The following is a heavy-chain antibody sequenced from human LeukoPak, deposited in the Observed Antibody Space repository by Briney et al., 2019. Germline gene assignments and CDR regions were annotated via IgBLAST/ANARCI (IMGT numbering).Heavy chain of an antibody. J-gene: IGHJ6*02. Sequence: GASVKVSCKASGGTFSSYAISWVRQAPGQGLEWMGWINPNSGGTNYAQKFQGRVTMTRDTSISTAYMELSRLRSDDTAVYYCARTGYSSSWYHGMDVWGQGTTVTVSS. CDR3: ARTGYSSSWYHGMDV. V-gene: IGHV1-2*02. D-gene: IGHD6-13*01. CDR2: INPNSGGT. CDR1: GGTFSSYA.